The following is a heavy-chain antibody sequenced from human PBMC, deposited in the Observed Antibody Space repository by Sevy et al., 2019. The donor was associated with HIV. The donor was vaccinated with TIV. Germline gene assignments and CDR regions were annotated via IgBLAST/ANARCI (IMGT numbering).Heavy chain of an antibody. J-gene: IGHJ4*02. CDR2: IYYSGST. CDR1: GGSISSYY. Sequence: SETLSLTCTVSGGSISSYYWSWIRQPPGKGLEWIGYIYYSGSTNYNPSLKSRVTISVDTSKNQFSLMLSSVTAADTAVYYCARGQYYDSSVYYYGGYYFDYWGQGTLVTVSS. V-gene: IGHV4-59*01. D-gene: IGHD3-22*01. CDR3: ARGQYYDSSVYYYGGYYFDY.